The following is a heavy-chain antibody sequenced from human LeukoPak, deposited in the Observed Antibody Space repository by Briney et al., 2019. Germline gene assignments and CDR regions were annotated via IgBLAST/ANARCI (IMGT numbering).Heavy chain of an antibody. Sequence: PSETLSLTCTVSGDSINNHYWAWIRQPPGKGLEYIGFIYYTGNTNYSPSLKSRVTISLDKSKNQFSLKLTSVVAADAAIYYCARHILYYGMAVWGQGTTVTVSS. D-gene: IGHD2-21*01. CDR1: GDSINNHY. V-gene: IGHV4-59*08. CDR2: IYYTGNT. CDR3: ARHILYYGMAV. J-gene: IGHJ6*02.